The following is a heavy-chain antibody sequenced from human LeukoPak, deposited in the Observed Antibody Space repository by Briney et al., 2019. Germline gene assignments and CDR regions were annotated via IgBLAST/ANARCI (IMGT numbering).Heavy chain of an antibody. CDR3: AKDGRRSSSYNEYFQH. CDR2: IRYDGSNK. V-gene: IGHV3-30*02. Sequence: PGGSLRLSCAASGFTFSSYGMHWVRQAPGKGLEWVAFIRYDGSNKYYADSVKGRFTISRDNSENTLYLQMNSLRAEDTAVYYCAKDGRRSSSYNEYFQHWGQGTLVTVSS. D-gene: IGHD6-13*01. J-gene: IGHJ1*01. CDR1: GFTFSSYG.